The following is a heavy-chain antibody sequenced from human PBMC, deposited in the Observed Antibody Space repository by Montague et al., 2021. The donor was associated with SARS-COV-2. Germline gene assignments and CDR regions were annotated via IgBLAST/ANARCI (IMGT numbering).Heavy chain of an antibody. Sequence: SLRLSCAASGFTFSKHAMNWVRQAPGKGLQWLSTISANGRSTYYGDPVRGRFAVSRDNSRNTLYLQMSNLRVEDTAIYYCTKDDSSSEYGGDYWGQGTLVTVSS. CDR1: GFTFSKHA. J-gene: IGHJ4*02. V-gene: IGHV3-23*01. D-gene: IGHD4/OR15-4a*01. CDR3: TKDDSSSEYGGDY. CDR2: ISANGRST.